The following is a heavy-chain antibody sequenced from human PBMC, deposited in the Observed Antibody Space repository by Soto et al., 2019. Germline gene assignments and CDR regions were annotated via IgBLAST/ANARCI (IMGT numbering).Heavy chain of an antibody. J-gene: IGHJ4*02. CDR3: VKARATGPKSDFDY. Sequence: GGSLRLSCSASGFTFGTYTMHWVRQAPGRGPECVSTISSHGGRTFYADFVKGRFTMSSDNSKNTLYLQMSSLRLEDTAVYYCVKARATGPKSDFDYWGQGTLVTVSS. CDR2: ISSHGGRT. D-gene: IGHD7-27*01. CDR1: GFTFGTYT. V-gene: IGHV3-64D*06.